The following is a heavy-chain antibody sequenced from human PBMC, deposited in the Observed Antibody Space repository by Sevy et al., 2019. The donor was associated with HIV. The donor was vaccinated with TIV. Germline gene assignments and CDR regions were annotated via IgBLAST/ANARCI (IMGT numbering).Heavy chain of an antibody. Sequence: ASVKVSCKVSGYTLTKLSMHWVRQAPGKGLEWMGTFDPEDGKTIYAQKFQGRVTMTEDTAIDTAYMELSSLRSEDTAVVYCAITKDYYDNSGYPFDYWGQGTLVTVSS. V-gene: IGHV1-24*01. CDR2: FDPEDGKT. D-gene: IGHD3-22*01. CDR1: GYTLTKLS. CDR3: AITKDYYDNSGYPFDY. J-gene: IGHJ4*02.